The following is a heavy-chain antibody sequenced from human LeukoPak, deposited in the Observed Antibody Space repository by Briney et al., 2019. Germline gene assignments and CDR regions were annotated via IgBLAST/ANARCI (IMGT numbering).Heavy chain of an antibody. CDR3: ARDPGPSMLAWGAFDI. CDR1: GFTFSSYS. J-gene: IGHJ3*02. CDR2: IKPDGSDK. V-gene: IGHV3-7*01. Sequence: PGGSLRLSCAASGFTFSSYSMNWVRQAPGKGLEWVGNIKPDGSDKYYADSMKGRFTISKDNAKNSLYLQIDSLRAEDTAVYHCARDPGPSMLAWGAFDIWGQGTRVIVSS. D-gene: IGHD3-10*02.